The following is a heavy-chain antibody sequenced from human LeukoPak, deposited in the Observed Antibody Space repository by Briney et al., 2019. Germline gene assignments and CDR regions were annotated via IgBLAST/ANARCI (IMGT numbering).Heavy chain of an antibody. J-gene: IGHJ4*02. CDR2: IYWDDDK. D-gene: IGHD2-2*01. V-gene: IGHV2-5*02. CDR3: AHSPLSNTWNYFDY. Sequence: SGPTLVKPTQTLTLTCTFSGFSLSTNGVGVGWIRQSPGKALEWLALIYWDDDKRYSPSLKSRLTITKVTSKNQVVLTMTNMDPVDTATYYCAHSPLSNTWNYFDYWGQGTLVTVSS. CDR1: GFSLSTNGVG.